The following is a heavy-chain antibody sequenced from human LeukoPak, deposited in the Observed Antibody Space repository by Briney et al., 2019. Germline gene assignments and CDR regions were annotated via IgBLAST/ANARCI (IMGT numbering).Heavy chain of an antibody. V-gene: IGHV1-18*01. J-gene: IGHJ4*02. Sequence: ASVKVSCKASGYTFTSYGISWVRQAPGQGLEWLGWISAYNGDTNYAQRFQGRVTMTTDASTSTAYMELRSLTSDDTALYYCAREGLGELTLDYWGQGTLVTVSS. CDR3: AREGLGELTLDY. D-gene: IGHD3-16*01. CDR2: ISAYNGDT. CDR1: GYTFTSYG.